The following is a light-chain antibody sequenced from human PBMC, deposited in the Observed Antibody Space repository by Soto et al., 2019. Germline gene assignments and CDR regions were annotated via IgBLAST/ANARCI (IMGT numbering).Light chain of an antibody. V-gene: IGKV1-39*01. CDR3: QQSYSTFWT. CDR2: GAS. J-gene: IGKJ1*01. Sequence: DIQLTQSPSSLSASVGDRLTITCRSSQSIDRYLNWYQQKPGKAPNLLIYGASNLQSGVPSRFTGSGSGTHFTLTISSLQPEDYATYYCQQSYSTFWTFGQGTKVDIK. CDR1: QSIDRY.